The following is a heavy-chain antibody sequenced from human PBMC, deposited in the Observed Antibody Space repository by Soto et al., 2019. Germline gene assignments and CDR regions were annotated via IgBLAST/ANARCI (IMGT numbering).Heavy chain of an antibody. D-gene: IGHD1-20*01. J-gene: IGHJ4*02. Sequence: SETLSLTFAVSCVSISCSYYHWGWLRQSPGKGPEWIGSVFYTGFTSYNPSLEGRVYVSVETSKNQFSLKVSGVSAADTAVYYCATSQKGYNWNYFDHWGQGARVTVS. CDR2: VFYTGFT. CDR1: CVSISCSYYH. V-gene: IGHV4-39*01. CDR3: ATSQKGYNWNYFDH.